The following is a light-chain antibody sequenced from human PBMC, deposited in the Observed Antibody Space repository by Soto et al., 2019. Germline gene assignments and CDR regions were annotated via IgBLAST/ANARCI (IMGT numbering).Light chain of an antibody. CDR2: DAS. Sequence: DIQMTQSPYTLSGSAGERVSITCRASQGVRTYLAWYQQKPGEAPKMLIYDASTLESGVPSRFSGSGSGADFTLTISGLQPDDCATYFCLQYDSYPPTLGQWTTVE. CDR3: LQYDSYPPT. CDR1: QGVRTY. J-gene: IGKJ1*01. V-gene: IGKV1-5*01.